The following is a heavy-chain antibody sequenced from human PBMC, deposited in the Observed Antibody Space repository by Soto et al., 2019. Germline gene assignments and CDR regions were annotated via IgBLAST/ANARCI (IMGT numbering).Heavy chain of an antibody. CDR3: GATMVRGVIISWFDP. J-gene: IGHJ5*02. CDR2: IYYSGST. Sequence: SETLSLTCTVSGGSISSSSYYWGWIRQPPGKGLEWIGSIYYSGSTYYNPSLKSRVTISVDTSKNQFSLKLSSVTAADTDVYYCGATMVRGVIISWFDPWGQGTLV. V-gene: IGHV4-39*01. CDR1: GGSISSSSYY. D-gene: IGHD3-10*01.